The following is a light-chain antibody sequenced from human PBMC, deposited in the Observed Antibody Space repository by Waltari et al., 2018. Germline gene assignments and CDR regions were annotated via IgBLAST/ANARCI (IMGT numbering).Light chain of an antibody. CDR2: WAS. CDR3: QQYLTLPYS. CDR1: QSALYNFNNKNY. J-gene: IGKJ2*03. V-gene: IGKV4-1*01. Sequence: EMTQSPASLPVSMGERATINCKSSQSALYNFNNKNYLAWFQLKPGQPPKLLIRWASTREPGVPDRFSGSGSGTDFTLTISSLQTEDVAVYYCQQYLTLPYSFGQGTKLEIK.